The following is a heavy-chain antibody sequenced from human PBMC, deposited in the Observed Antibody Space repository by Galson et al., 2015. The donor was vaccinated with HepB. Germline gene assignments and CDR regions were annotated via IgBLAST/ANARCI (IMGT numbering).Heavy chain of an antibody. J-gene: IGHJ6*02. D-gene: IGHD3-22*01. CDR3: ARDDYYDSSGYRPDYYYYYYGMDV. CDR2: INSDGSST. V-gene: IGHV3-74*01. CDR1: GFTFSSYW. Sequence: SLRLSCAASGFTFSSYWMHWVRQAPGKGLVWVSRINSDGSSTSYADSVKGRFTISRDNAKNTLYLQMNSLRAEDTAVYYCARDDYYDSSGYRPDYYYYYYGMDVWGQGTTVTVSS.